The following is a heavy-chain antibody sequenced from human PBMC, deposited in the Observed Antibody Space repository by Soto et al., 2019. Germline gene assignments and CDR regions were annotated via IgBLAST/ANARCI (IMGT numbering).Heavy chain of an antibody. CDR1: GYTFTSYY. CDR2: INPSGGST. D-gene: IGHD3-3*01. V-gene: IGHV1-46*01. CDR3: AREVKKRALNVLRFLEWSSGWFDP. Sequence: GASVKVSCKASGYTFTSYYMHWVRQAPGQGLEWMGIINPSGGSTSYAQKFQGRVTITRDTSTSTVYMELSSLRSEDTAVYYCAREVKKRALNVLRFLEWSSGWFDPWGQGTLVTVSS. J-gene: IGHJ5*02.